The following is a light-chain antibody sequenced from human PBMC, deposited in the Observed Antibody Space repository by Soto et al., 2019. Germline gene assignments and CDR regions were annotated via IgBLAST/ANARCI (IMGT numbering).Light chain of an antibody. CDR3: QQCGSSPIT. J-gene: IGKJ5*01. CDR1: QSVSSIY. CDR2: GAS. V-gene: IGKV3-20*01. Sequence: EIVLTQSPGTLSLSPGERATLSCRASQSVSSIYLGWYQQKPGQAPRLLMYGASSRATGIPDRFSGSGSGTDFTLTISRLEPEDFAVYYCQQCGSSPITFGQGTRLEIK.